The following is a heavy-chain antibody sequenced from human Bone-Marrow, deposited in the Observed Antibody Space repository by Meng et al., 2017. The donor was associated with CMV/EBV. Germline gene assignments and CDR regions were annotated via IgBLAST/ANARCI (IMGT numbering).Heavy chain of an antibody. CDR3: ARLCSGYGSGFDY. CDR2: IYPGDSDT. D-gene: IGHD5-12*01. J-gene: IGHJ4*02. CDR1: GYSFTSYW. Sequence: GGSLRLSCKGSGYSFTSYWIGWVRQMPGKGLEWMGIIYPGDSDTRYSPSFQGQVTISADKSISTAYLQWSSLKASDTAMYYCARLCSGYGSGFDYWGQVTLVTVSS. V-gene: IGHV5-51*01.